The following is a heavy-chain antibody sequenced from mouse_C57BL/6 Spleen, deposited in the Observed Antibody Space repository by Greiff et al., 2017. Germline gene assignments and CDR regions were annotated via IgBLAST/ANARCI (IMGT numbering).Heavy chain of an antibody. CDR2: IYPRSGNT. J-gene: IGHJ4*01. CDR3: ARCGNYPVYAMDY. D-gene: IGHD2-1*01. CDR1: GYTFTSYG. Sequence: QVQLQQSGAELARPGASVKLSCKASGYTFTSYGISWVKQRTGQGLEWIGEIYPRSGNTYYNEKFKGKATLTADKSSSTAYMELRSLTSEDSAVYFCARCGNYPVYAMDYWGQGTSVTVSS. V-gene: IGHV1-81*01.